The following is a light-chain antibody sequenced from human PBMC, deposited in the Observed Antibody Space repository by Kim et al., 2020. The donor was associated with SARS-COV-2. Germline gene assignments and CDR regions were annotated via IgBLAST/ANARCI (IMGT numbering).Light chain of an antibody. J-gene: IGKJ4*01. CDR2: KAS. CDR3: QQYNSYPLT. Sequence: ASVGDRVTITCRASQSISSWLAWYQQKPGKAPKLLIYKASSLESGVPSRFSGSGSGTEFTLSISSLQPDDFATYYCQQYNSYPLTFGGGTKVDIK. V-gene: IGKV1-5*03. CDR1: QSISSW.